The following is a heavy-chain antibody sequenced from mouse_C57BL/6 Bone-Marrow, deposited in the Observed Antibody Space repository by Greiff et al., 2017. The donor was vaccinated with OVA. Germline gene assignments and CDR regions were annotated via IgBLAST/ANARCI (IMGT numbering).Heavy chain of an antibody. J-gene: IGHJ3*01. Sequence: VQVVESGAELMKPGASVKLSCKATGYTFTGYWIEWVKQRPGHGLEWIGEILPGSGSTNYNEKFKGKATITADTSSNTAYMQLSSQTTEDSAIYYCARYGSYGYSAWFAYWGQGTLVTVSA. D-gene: IGHD2-2*01. CDR1: GYTFTGYW. CDR3: ARYGSYGYSAWFAY. V-gene: IGHV1-9*01. CDR2: ILPGSGST.